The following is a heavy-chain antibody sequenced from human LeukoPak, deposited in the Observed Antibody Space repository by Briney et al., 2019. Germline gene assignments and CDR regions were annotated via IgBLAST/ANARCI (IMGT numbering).Heavy chain of an antibody. CDR2: VYYSGTT. J-gene: IGHJ5*02. Sequence: SETLSLTCTVSGGSVSSRHYYWGWIRQPPGKGLEWIGSVYYSGTTYYNPSLKSRVTISVDTSKNEFSLKVNSVTAADTAVYFCARQADFGGVIVSSWFDPWGEGAQVTVSS. D-gene: IGHD3-16*02. V-gene: IGHV4-39*01. CDR1: GGSVSSRHYY. CDR3: ARQADFGGVIVSSWFDP.